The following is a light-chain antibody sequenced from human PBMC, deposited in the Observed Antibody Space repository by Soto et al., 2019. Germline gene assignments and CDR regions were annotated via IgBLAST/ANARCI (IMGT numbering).Light chain of an antibody. V-gene: IGLV2-8*01. CDR1: SSDVGGYNY. J-gene: IGLJ1*01. CDR3: SSYAGSNKSV. Sequence: QSALTQPPSASGSPGQSVTISCTGTSSDVGGYNYVSWYQQHPGKAPKLMIYEVSKRPSGVPDRFSVSKSGNTASLTVSGLQPEDEADYYCSSYAGSNKSVFGTGTKVTVL. CDR2: EVS.